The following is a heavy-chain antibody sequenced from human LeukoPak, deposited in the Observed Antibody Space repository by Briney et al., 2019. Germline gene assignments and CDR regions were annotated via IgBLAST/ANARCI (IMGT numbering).Heavy chain of an antibody. CDR2: ISNNGGYT. J-gene: IGHJ3*01. CDR3: AAVDDFWSGYYAFDV. D-gene: IGHD3-3*01. Sequence: GGSLRLSCAASGFTFSSSAMSWVRQAPGKGLEWVSAISNNGGYTYYADSVQGRFTISRDNSKSTLCLQMNSLRAEDTAVYYCAAVDDFWSGYYAFDVWGQGTMVTVSS. CDR1: GFTFSSSA. V-gene: IGHV3-23*01.